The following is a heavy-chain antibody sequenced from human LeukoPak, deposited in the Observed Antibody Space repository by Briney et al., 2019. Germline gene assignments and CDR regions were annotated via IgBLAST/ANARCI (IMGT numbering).Heavy chain of an antibody. D-gene: IGHD3-10*01. CDR2: ISSNGGST. V-gene: IGHV3-64D*06. CDR1: GFTFNTYT. CDR3: VKGGPMVRGVITGGNWFDP. Sequence: GGSLRLSCSASGFTFNTYTMHWVRQAPGKGLEYVSAISSNGGSTYYADSVKGRFTISRDNSKNTLYLQMSSLRAEDTAVYYCVKGGPMVRGVITGGNWFDPWGQGTLVTVSS. J-gene: IGHJ5*02.